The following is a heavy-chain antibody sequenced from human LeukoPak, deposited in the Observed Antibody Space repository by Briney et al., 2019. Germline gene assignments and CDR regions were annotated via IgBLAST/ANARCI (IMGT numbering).Heavy chain of an antibody. V-gene: IGHV1-3*01. Sequence: ASVKVPCKASGYTFTSYAMHWVRQAPGQRLEWMGWINAGNGNTKYSQKFQGRVTITRDTSARTAYMELCSLRSEDTAVYYCARTTAMVTIFDYRGQGTLVTVSS. CDR3: ARTTAMVTIFDY. J-gene: IGHJ4*02. CDR2: INAGNGNT. CDR1: GYTFTSYA. D-gene: IGHD5-18*01.